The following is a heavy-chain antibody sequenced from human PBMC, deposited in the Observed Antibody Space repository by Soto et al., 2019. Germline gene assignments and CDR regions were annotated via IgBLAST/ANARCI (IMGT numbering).Heavy chain of an antibody. CDR1: GGSFSGYY. V-gene: IGHV4-34*01. D-gene: IGHD1-26*01. CDR3: ARGRSEVVGASSHFEY. CDR2: INHSGST. J-gene: IGHJ4*02. Sequence: SETLSLTCAPYGGSFSGYYWSWIRQPPGKGLEWIGEINHSGSTNYNPSLKSRVTISVDTSKNQFSLKLSSVTAADTAVYYCARGRSEVVGASSHFEYWGQGTLVTVPS.